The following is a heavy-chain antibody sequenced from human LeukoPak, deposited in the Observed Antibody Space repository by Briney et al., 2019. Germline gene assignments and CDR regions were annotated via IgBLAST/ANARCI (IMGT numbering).Heavy chain of an antibody. D-gene: IGHD5-18*01. Sequence: PGGSLRLSCAASGFTFSSYAMSWVRQAPGKGLEWVSAISGSGGSTYYADSVKGRFTISRDNSKNTLYLQMNSLRAEDTAVYYCARGYSYGSYYYGMDVWGQGTTVTVSS. J-gene: IGHJ6*02. CDR3: ARGYSYGSYYYGMDV. CDR2: ISGSGGST. V-gene: IGHV3-23*01. CDR1: GFTFSSYA.